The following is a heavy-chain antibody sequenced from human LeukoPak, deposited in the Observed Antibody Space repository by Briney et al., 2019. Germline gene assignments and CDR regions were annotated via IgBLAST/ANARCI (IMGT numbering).Heavy chain of an antibody. D-gene: IGHD1-14*01. J-gene: IGHJ5*02. CDR1: VGTFSSYA. Sequence: SVNVSCKASVGTFSSYAISWVRQAPGQGLEWMGGIIPIFGTANYAQKFQGRVTITADESTSTAYMELSSLRSEDTAVYYCARAPISPTPYNWFDPWGQGTLVTVSS. CDR2: IIPIFGTA. CDR3: ARAPISPTPYNWFDP. V-gene: IGHV1-69*01.